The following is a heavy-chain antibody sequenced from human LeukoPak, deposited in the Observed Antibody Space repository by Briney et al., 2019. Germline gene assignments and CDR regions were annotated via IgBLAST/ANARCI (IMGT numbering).Heavy chain of an antibody. CDR2: IYYSGST. CDR1: GGSISSSSHY. J-gene: IGHJ4*02. Sequence: SETLSLTCTVPGGSISSSSHYWGWIRQPPGKGLEWIGSIYYSGSTYYNPSLESRVTISVDTSKNQFSLKVSSVTAADTAVYYCARRGASSSEEYWGQGTLVIVSS. CDR3: ARRGASSSEEY. D-gene: IGHD6-6*01. V-gene: IGHV4-39*01.